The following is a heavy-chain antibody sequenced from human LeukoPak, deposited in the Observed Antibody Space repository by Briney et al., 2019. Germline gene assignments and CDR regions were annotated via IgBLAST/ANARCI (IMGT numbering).Heavy chain of an antibody. CDR2: IYYSGST. J-gene: IGHJ4*02. CDR3: ARTRYSSSWYPGQLYFDY. D-gene: IGHD6-13*01. Sequence: PSETLSLTCTVSGGSISSSSYYWGWIRQPPGKGLEWIGSIYYSGSTYYNPSLKSRVTISVDTSKNQFSLKLSSVTAADTAVYYCARTRYSSSWYPGQLYFDYWGQGTLVTVSS. CDR1: GGSISSSSYY. V-gene: IGHV4-39*01.